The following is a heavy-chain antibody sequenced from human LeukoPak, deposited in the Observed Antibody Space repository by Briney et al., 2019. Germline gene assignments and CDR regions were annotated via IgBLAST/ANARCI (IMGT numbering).Heavy chain of an antibody. V-gene: IGHV4-34*01. D-gene: IGHD2-2*01. CDR3: ARDCSSTSCYFYYYGMDV. CDR2: INHSGST. Sequence: SETLSLTCAVYGGSFSGYYWSWIRQPPGKGLEWIGEINHSGSTNYNPSLKSRVTISVDTSKNQFSLKLGSVTAADTAVYYCARDCSSTSCYFYYYGMDVWGKGTTVTVSS. J-gene: IGHJ6*04. CDR1: GGSFSGYY.